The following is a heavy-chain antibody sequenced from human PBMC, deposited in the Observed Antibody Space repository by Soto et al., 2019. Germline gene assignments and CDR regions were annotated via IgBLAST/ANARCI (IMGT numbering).Heavy chain of an antibody. J-gene: IGHJ5*02. CDR2: IWYDGSNK. V-gene: IGHV3-33*06. D-gene: IGHD2-2*01. Sequence: GGSLRLSCAASGFTFSYYWMHWVRQAPGQGLEWVAVIWYDGSNKYYADSVKGRFTISRDNSKNTLYLQMNSLRAEDTAVYYCVKGIVVVPAAIPMDPWGQGTLVTVSS. CDR1: GFTFSYYW. CDR3: VKGIVVVPAAIPMDP.